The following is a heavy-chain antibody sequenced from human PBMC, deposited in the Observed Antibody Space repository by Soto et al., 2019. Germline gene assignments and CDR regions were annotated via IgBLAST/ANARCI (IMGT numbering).Heavy chain of an antibody. CDR3: ARGQGRITIFGVVMPSGMDD. Sequence: SETLSLTCTVSGGSISSYDWSRIRQPPGKGLEWIGYIYYSGSTNYNPSLKGRVTISVDTSKNQFSLKLSSVTAADTAVYYCARGQGRITIFGVVMPSGMDDWVQGTTVAISS. CDR1: GGSISSYD. J-gene: IGHJ6*02. CDR2: IYYSGST. D-gene: IGHD3-3*01. V-gene: IGHV4-59*01.